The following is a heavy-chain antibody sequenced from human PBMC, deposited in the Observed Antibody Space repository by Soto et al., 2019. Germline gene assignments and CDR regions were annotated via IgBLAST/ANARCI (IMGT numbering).Heavy chain of an antibody. D-gene: IGHD3-10*02. CDR3: ARARTTYYYVYFDY. CDR2: INPNSGGT. CDR1: GYTFTGYY. V-gene: IGHV1-2*04. Sequence: ASVKVSCKASGYTFTGYYMHWVRQAPGQGLEWMGWINPNSGGTNYAQKFQGWVTMTRDTSISTAYMELSRLRSDDTAVYYCARARTTYYYVYFDYWGQGTLVTVSS. J-gene: IGHJ4*02.